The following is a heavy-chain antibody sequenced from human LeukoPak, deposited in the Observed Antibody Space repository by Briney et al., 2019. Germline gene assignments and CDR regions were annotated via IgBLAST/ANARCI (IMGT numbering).Heavy chain of an antibody. J-gene: IGHJ6*02. CDR3: AKGRYCRGGSCYCSCYCYGMDV. CDR1: AFTFSSHA. Sequence: GGSLTLSCAASAFTFSSHAMSWVRQAPGKGLEWVSAISGRGCSTYYADSVKGQRTLRRDNSKNTLYLQMNSLRAEDTAVYYCAKGRYCRGGSCYCSCYCYGMDVWGQGTTVTVCS. CDR2: ISGRGCST. D-gene: IGHD2-15*01. V-gene: IGHV3-23*01.